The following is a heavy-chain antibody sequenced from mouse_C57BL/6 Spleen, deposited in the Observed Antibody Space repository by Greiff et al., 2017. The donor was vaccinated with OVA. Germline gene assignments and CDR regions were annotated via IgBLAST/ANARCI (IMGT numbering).Heavy chain of an antibody. CDR3: TRGEDDYDAWFAG. D-gene: IGHD2-4*01. J-gene: IGHJ3*01. V-gene: IGHV1-5*01. CDR2: IYPGNSDT. CDR1: GYTFTSYW. Sequence: EVQLQQSGTVLARPGASVKLSCKTSGYTFTSYWMHWVKQRPGQGLEWIGAIYPGNSDTSYNQKFKGKAKLTAVTSASTAYMELSSLTNEDSAVYYCTRGEDDYDAWFAGWGQGTIVTVAA.